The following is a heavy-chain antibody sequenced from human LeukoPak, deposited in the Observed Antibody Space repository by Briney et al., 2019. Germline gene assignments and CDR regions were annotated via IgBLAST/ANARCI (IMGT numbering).Heavy chain of an antibody. Sequence: PGGSLRLSCAASGFTFSSDWMSWVRQAPGKGLEWVANIKEDGSEKYYVDSVKGRFTMSRDNAKNSLYLRMNSLRAEDTAVYYCARDPSNGGNDYWGQGTLVTVSS. CDR2: IKEDGSEK. D-gene: IGHD4-23*01. CDR3: ARDPSNGGNDY. V-gene: IGHV3-7*01. CDR1: GFTFSSDW. J-gene: IGHJ4*02.